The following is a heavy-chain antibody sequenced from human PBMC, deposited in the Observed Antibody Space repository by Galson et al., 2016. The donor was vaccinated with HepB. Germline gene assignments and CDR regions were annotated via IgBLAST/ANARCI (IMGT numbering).Heavy chain of an antibody. CDR3: VREGGRGGGSP. CDR2: IKQDGSEK. D-gene: IGHD3-16*01. Sequence: SLRLSCAASGFTFSNYALSWVRQAPGKGLEWVANIKQDGSEKNYVDSVKGRFTISRDNAKNSLYLQMNSLRAEATAVYYCVREGGRGGGSPWGQGALVTVSS. J-gene: IGHJ5*02. CDR1: GFTFSNYA. V-gene: IGHV3-7*03.